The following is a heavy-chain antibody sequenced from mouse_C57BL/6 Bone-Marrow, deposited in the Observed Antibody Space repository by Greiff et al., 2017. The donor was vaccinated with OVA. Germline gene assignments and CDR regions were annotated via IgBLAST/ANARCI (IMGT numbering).Heavy chain of an antibody. V-gene: IGHV1-82*01. CDR1: GYAFSSSW. D-gene: IGHD1-1*01. J-gene: IGHJ4*01. Sequence: VKLMQSGPELVKPGASVKISCKASGYAFSSSWMNWVKQRPGKGLEWIGRIYPGDGDTNYNGKFKGKATLTADKSSSTAYMQLRSLTSEDSAVYFCERWGRYGNAMEYWGQGASVTVSS. CDR2: IYPGDGDT. CDR3: ERWGRYGNAMEY.